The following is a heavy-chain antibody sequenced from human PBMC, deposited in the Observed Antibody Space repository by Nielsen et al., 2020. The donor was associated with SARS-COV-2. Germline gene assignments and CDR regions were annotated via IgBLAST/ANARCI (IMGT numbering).Heavy chain of an antibody. V-gene: IGHV1-3*01. D-gene: IGHD3-16*02. CDR3: VIVTAALAFDP. Sequence: ASVKVSCKVSGYTSTNFHIHWVRQAPGQSLEWMGWIQVGSGNTKYSPKFQGRVTFTSDTSATTAFMELSSLKSEDTAVYFCVIVTAALAFDPWGQGSLVTVSS. CDR1: GYTSTNFH. J-gene: IGHJ5*02. CDR2: IQVGSGNT.